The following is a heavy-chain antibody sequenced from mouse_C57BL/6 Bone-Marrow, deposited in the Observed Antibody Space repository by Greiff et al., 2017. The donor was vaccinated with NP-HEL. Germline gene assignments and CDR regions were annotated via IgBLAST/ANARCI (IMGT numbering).Heavy chain of an antibody. CDR3: ARGPAGWPLYAMDY. CDR1: GYAFSSSW. D-gene: IGHD6-1*01. Sequence: QVQLQQSGPELVKPGASVKISCKASGYAFSSSWMNWVKQRPGKGLEWIGRIYPGDGDTNYNGKFKGKATLTADKSSSTAYMQLSSLTSEDSAVYFCARGPAGWPLYAMDYWGQGTSVTVSS. V-gene: IGHV1-82*01. J-gene: IGHJ4*01. CDR2: IYPGDGDT.